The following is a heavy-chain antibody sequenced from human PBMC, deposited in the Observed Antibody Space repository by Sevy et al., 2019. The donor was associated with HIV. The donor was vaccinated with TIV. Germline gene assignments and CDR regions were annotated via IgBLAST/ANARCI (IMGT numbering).Heavy chain of an antibody. Sequence: ASVKVSCKASGYTFTSYDINWVRQATGQGLEWMGWMNPNSGNTGYAQKFQGRVTMTRNTSRSTAYMELSSLRSEDTAVYYCAGRGVVGGYSGFDYWGQGTLVTVSS. CDR2: MNPNSGNT. CDR1: GYTFTSYD. J-gene: IGHJ4*02. D-gene: IGHD2-15*01. V-gene: IGHV1-8*01. CDR3: AGRGVVGGYSGFDY.